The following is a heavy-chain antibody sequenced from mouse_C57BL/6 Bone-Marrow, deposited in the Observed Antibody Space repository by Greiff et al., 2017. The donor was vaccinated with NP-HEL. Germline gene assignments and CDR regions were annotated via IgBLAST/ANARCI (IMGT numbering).Heavy chain of an antibody. CDR1: GYTFTSYW. CDR3: ARRSTTVVAHYAMDY. D-gene: IGHD1-1*01. J-gene: IGHJ4*01. V-gene: IGHV1-55*01. Sequence: VKLQQPGAELVKPGASVKMSCKASGYTFTSYWITWVKQRPGQGLEWIGDIYPGSGSTNYNEKFKSKATLTVDTSSSTAYMQLSSLTSEDSAVYYCARRSTTVVAHYAMDYWGQGTSVTVSS. CDR2: IYPGSGST.